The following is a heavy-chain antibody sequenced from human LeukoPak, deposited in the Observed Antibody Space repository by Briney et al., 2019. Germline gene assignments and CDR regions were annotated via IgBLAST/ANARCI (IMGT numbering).Heavy chain of an antibody. Sequence: SGPTLVNPTQTLTLTCTFSGFSLSTSGVGVGWIRQPPGKALEWLALIYWNDDKRYGPSLKSRLTITKDTSKNQVVLTMTNMDPVDTATYYCAHAVEELVYYYYYMDVWGKGTTVTVSS. V-gene: IGHV2-5*01. CDR1: GFSLSTSGVG. J-gene: IGHJ6*03. CDR3: AHAVEELVYYYYYMDV. CDR2: IYWNDDK. D-gene: IGHD6-6*01.